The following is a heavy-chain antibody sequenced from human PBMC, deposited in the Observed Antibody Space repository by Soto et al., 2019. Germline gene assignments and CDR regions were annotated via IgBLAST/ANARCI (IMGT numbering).Heavy chain of an antibody. V-gene: IGHV1-2*04. CDR3: ASGGVVVVAAIGYYYYGMDV. CDR2: INPNSGGT. CDR1: GYTFTGYY. D-gene: IGHD2-15*01. J-gene: IGHJ6*02. Sequence: ASVKVSCKTSGYTFTGYYMHWVRQAPGEGVESMGWINPNSGGTNYAQKFQGWVTMTRDTSISTAYMELSRLRSDDTAVYYCASGGVVVVAAIGYYYYGMDVWGQGTTVTVSS.